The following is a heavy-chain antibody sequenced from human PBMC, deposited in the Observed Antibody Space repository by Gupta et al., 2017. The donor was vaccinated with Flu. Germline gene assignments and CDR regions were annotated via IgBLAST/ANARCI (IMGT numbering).Heavy chain of an antibody. CDR2: MSGSGGGT. V-gene: IGHV3-23*01. CDR3: AKGYWMDV. D-gene: IGHD2-8*02. CDR1: TFSSYA. Sequence: TFSSYAMGWVRQAPGKGLEWVSGMSGSGGGTHYADSVKGRFTISRENSKNTLYVQMNSRRAEDTAVYYCAKGYWMDVWGKGTTVTVSS. J-gene: IGHJ6*04.